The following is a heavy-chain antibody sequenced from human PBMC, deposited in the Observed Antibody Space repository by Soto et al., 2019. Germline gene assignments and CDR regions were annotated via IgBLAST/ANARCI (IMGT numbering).Heavy chain of an antibody. CDR3: ASYGGDCSGSSCYYFDY. CDR1: GGCISSSNW. Sequence: SESMCLTCAVCGGCISSSNWWSLVRQHRGKGLEWIGEIYHSGSTNYNPSLKSRVTISVDKSKNQFSLKLSSVTAADMAVYYCASYGGDCSGSSCYYFDYWGQGTLVTVSS. J-gene: IGHJ4*02. CDR2: IYHSGST. V-gene: IGHV4-4*02. D-gene: IGHD2-15*01.